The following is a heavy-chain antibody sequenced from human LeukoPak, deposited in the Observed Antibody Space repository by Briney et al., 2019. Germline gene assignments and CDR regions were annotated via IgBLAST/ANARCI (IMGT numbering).Heavy chain of an antibody. D-gene: IGHD3-22*01. CDR1: GFTFSSYA. V-gene: IGHV3-23*01. CDR2: ISGSGGNT. CDR3: ARDDYYDSSGYYPDY. J-gene: IGHJ4*02. Sequence: GGSLRLSCAASGFTFSSYAMSWVRQPPGKGLNWVSSISGSGGNTFYADSVKGRFTISRDNSKNTLYLQMNSLRAEDTAVYYCARDDYYDSSGYYPDYWGQGTLVTVSS.